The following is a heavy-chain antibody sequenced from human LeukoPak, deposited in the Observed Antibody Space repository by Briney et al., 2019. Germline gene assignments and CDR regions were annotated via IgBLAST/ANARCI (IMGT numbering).Heavy chain of an antibody. Sequence: SQTLSLTCAVSGGSISSGGYSWSWIRQHPGKGLEWIGYIYYSGSTYYNPSLKSRVTISVDTSKNQFSLKLSSVTAADTAVYYCARDSSGSMRLFLDYWGQGTLVTVSS. J-gene: IGHJ4*02. V-gene: IGHV4-31*11. CDR2: IYYSGST. CDR1: GGSISSGGYS. CDR3: ARDSSGSMRLFLDY. D-gene: IGHD3-22*01.